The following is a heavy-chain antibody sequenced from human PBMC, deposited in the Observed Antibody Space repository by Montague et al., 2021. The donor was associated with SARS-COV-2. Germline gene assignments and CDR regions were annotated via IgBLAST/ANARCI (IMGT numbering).Heavy chain of an antibody. D-gene: IGHD5/OR15-5a*01. Sequence: SETLSLTCSVSGASISTSTDHWAWIRQSPGKGLEWVGSFSYSDSTHYNPSLRSRVTISVDSSKNQFSLKLNSVTAADTAIYYCARHMGRVLVSVTGANWFDPWGQGTLVTVSS. J-gene: IGHJ5*02. CDR2: FSYSDST. CDR1: GASISTSTDH. V-gene: IGHV4-39*01. CDR3: ARHMGRVLVSVTGANWFDP.